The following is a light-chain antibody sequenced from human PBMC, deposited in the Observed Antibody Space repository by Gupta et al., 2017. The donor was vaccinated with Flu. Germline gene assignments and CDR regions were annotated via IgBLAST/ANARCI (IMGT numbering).Light chain of an antibody. Sequence: QSVLTQPTSVSAAPGQKVTISCSGSSSNIGNNYVCWFQQIPGAAHKLLMYENDKRPSRIPVRFSGSKSGTSATLDIAGLQTGDEADYYCGTWDSSLSAVVFGGGTKLTVL. CDR1: SSNIGNNY. CDR3: GTWDSSLSAVV. V-gene: IGLV1-51*02. J-gene: IGLJ2*01. CDR2: END.